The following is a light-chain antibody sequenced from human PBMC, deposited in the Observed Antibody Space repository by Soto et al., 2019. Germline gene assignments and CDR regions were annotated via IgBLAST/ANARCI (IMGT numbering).Light chain of an antibody. V-gene: IGKV3-15*01. J-gene: IGKJ2*01. CDR1: QSVSSN. Sequence: EIVMTQSPATLSVSPGERATLSCRASQSVSSNLAWYQQKPGQAPRLLIYGASTRATGIPARFSGSGSGTEFTLTISSLHSEDFAVYYCQQYNTWPTFGQGTKLEIK. CDR3: QQYNTWPT. CDR2: GAS.